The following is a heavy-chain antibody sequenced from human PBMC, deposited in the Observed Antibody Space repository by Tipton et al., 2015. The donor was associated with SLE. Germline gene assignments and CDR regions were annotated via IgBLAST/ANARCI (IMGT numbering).Heavy chain of an antibody. CDR1: GGSISSYY. V-gene: IGHV4-59*01. J-gene: IGHJ4*02. Sequence: TLSLTCTVSGGSISSYYWSWIRQPPGQGLEWIGYIYYSGSTNYNPSLKSRVTISVDTSKNQFSLKLSSVTAADTAVYYCARDFGSSWHYFDYWGQGTLVTVSS. CDR3: ARDFGSSWHYFDY. CDR2: IYYSGST. D-gene: IGHD6-13*01.